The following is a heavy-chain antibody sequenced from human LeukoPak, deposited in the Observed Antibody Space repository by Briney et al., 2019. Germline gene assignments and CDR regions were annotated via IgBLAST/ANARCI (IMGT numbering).Heavy chain of an antibody. Sequence: GGSLRLSWAAAAFTLSSYWMNWVRQAAGKGLEWVANIKQEGSERYYVGSVKGRSAISRDNAKNSLYLQINSLRAEDTAVYYCARGYYCGSGSNWFDPWGQGTLVTVSS. J-gene: IGHJ5*02. CDR3: ARGYYCGSGSNWFDP. CDR2: IKQEGSER. V-gene: IGHV3-7*01. CDR1: AFTLSSYW. D-gene: IGHD3-10*01.